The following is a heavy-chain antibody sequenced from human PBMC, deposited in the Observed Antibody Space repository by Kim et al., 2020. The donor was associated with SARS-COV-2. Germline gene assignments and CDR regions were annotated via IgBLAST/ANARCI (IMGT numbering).Heavy chain of an antibody. J-gene: IGHJ4*02. V-gene: IGHV3-15*01. D-gene: IGHD6-13*01. Sequence: GGPLRLSCATSGFTFSNAWMTWVRQAPGKGLEWVGHIKSKTDGETTDYAAPVKGRFTISRDDSKNTLYLQMNSLKTEDTAVYYCTTDSIDYSSSWYLDCWGQGTLVTVSS. CDR3: TTDSIDYSSSWYLDC. CDR2: IKSKTDGETT. CDR1: GFTFSNAW.